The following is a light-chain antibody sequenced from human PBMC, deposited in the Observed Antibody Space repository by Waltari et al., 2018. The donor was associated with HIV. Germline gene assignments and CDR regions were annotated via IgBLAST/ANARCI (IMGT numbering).Light chain of an antibody. CDR1: SSDVGTYNR. J-gene: IGLJ1*01. V-gene: IGLV2-18*02. Sequence: QSALTQPPSVSASPGQSVTISCTGTSSDVGTYNRVSWYLQPPGTAPRIIIYEVKNRPSGVPDRFSGSKSGNTASLTISGLQAEDEADYYCSSYRTNNTIVFGTGTKVTFL. CDR3: SSYRTNNTIV. CDR2: EVK.